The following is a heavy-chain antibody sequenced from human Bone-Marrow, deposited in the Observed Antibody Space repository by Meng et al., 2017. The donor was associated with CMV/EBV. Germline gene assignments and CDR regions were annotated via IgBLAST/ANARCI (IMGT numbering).Heavy chain of an antibody. J-gene: IGHJ3*02. CDR2: ISSSSTYI. V-gene: IGHV3-21*01. CDR3: ARESRAFDI. Sequence: GGSLRLSCEASGFTFSDYSMNWVRQAPGKGLEWVSSISSSSTYIYYADSVKGRFTISRDNSKNTLYLQMNSLRAEDTAVYYCARESRAFDIWGQGTMVTVSS. CDR1: GFTFSDYS.